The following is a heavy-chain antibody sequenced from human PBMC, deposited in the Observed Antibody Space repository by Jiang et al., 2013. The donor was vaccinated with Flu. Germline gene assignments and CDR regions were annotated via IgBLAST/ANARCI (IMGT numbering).Heavy chain of an antibody. CDR2: IRNDGVDT. D-gene: IGHD6-19*01. Sequence: QLVESGAGLVQPGGSLTLSCTASGFTFANRGMSWVRQVPGKGLEWVSTIRNDGVDTHYSDSVKGRFTIYRDNPKETLYLHMSSLRADDTAIYYCARCDAGPGAAHFDYWGQGSLVTVSS. J-gene: IGHJ4*02. CDR3: ARCDAGPGAAHFDY. CDR1: GFTFANRG. V-gene: IGHV3-23*04.